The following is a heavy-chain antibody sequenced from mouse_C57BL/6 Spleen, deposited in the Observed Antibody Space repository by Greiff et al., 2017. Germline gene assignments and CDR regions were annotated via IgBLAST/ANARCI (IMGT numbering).Heavy chain of an antibody. V-gene: IGHV1-50*01. CDR3: ARWGYGSSYYAMDD. CDR1: GYTFTSYW. Sequence: VQLQQPGAELVKPGASVKLSCKASGYTFTSYWMQWVKQRPGQGLEWVGEIDPSDSYTNYNQKFKGKATLTVDTSSSTAYLQLSSLTSEDSAVYYCARWGYGSSYYAMDDWGQGTSVTVSS. D-gene: IGHD1-1*01. J-gene: IGHJ4*01. CDR2: IDPSDSYT.